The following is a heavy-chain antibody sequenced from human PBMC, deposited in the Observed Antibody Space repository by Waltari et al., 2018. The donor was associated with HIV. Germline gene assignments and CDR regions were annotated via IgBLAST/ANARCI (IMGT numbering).Heavy chain of an antibody. V-gene: IGHV3-15*01. CDR3: TTGFGGYDDGFDF. Sequence: WMHWFRQAPGKGLEWLGLINYGGTAEYAAPVRGRFTISRDDSKNTLYLQMNSLKIEDTAAYYCTTGFGGYDDGFDFWGQGTMVTVSS. J-gene: IGHJ3*01. D-gene: IGHD5-12*01. CDR2: INYGGTA. CDR1: W.